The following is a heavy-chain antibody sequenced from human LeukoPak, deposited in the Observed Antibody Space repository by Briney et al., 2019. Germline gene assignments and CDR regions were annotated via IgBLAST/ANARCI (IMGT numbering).Heavy chain of an antibody. CDR1: GGSMSSYY. CDR2: IYYSGIT. Sequence: PSETLSLTCTVSGGSMSSYYWSWIRQPPGKGLEWIGYIYYSGITNYNPSLKSRVTISIDTSENQFSLNLRSVTAADTPAYFCARSVRLLSLATADNWFDPWGQGTLVTVSS. D-gene: IGHD2-21*02. J-gene: IGHJ5*02. CDR3: ARSVRLLSLATADNWFDP. V-gene: IGHV4-59*01.